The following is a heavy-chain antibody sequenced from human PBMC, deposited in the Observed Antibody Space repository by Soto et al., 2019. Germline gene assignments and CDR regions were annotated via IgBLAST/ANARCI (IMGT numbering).Heavy chain of an antibody. CDR1: GYTLTELS. Sequence: AASVKVSCKVSGYTLTELSMHWVRQAPGKGLEWMGGFDPEDGETIYAQKFQGRVTMTEDTSTDTAYMELSSLRSEDTAVYYCATDWYYYGSGSYYHFQHWGQGTLVTVSS. D-gene: IGHD3-10*01. V-gene: IGHV1-24*01. J-gene: IGHJ1*01. CDR3: ATDWYYYGSGSYYHFQH. CDR2: FDPEDGET.